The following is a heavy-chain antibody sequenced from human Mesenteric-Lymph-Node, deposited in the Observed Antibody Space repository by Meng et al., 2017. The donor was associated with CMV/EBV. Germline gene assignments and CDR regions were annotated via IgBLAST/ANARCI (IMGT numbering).Heavy chain of an antibody. CDR1: GLTFSSNA. V-gene: IGHV3-66*01. J-gene: IGHJ4*02. CDR2: IYSGGST. D-gene: IGHD6-19*01. CDR3: ARGPQWLVTFY. Sequence: LSCAASGLTFSSNAMSWVRQAPGKGLEWVSVIYSGGSTYYADSVKGRFTISRDNSKNTLYLQMNSLRAEDTAVYYCARGPQWLVTFYWGQGTLVTVSS.